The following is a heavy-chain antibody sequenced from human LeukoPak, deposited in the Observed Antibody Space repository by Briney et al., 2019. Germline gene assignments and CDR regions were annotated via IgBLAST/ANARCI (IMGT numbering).Heavy chain of an antibody. V-gene: IGHV3-43D*03. CDR3: AKAYSSSSGYYLFIDV. CDR2: ITWDGGST. Sequence: PGGSLRLSCAASGFTFDDYAMHWVRHAPGKGLEWVSLITWDGGSTYYEDSVKGRFTIARDNSKNSLYLQMNSLRAEDTALYYCAKAYSSSSGYYLFIDVWGKGTTVIVSS. J-gene: IGHJ6*03. CDR1: GFTFDDYA. D-gene: IGHD6-6*01.